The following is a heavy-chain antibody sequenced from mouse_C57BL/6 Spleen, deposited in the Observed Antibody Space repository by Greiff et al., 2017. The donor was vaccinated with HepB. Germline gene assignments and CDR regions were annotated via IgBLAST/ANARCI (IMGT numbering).Heavy chain of an antibody. CDR1: GYAFSSYW. D-gene: IGHD1-1*01. CDR3: ARDYCGSSYCAMDY. CDR2: IYPGDGDT. Sequence: VKLVESGAELVKPGASVKISCKASGYAFSSYWMNWVKQRPGKGLEWIGQIYPGDGDTNYNGKFKGKATLTADKSSSTAYMQLSSLTSEDSAVYCCARDYCGSSYCAMDYWGQGTSVTVSS. V-gene: IGHV1-80*01. J-gene: IGHJ4*01.